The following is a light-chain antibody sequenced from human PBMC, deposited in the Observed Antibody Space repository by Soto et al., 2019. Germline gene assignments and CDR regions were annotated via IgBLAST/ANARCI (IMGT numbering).Light chain of an antibody. V-gene: IGKV3-15*01. CDR1: QSVSSN. CDR2: GVS. Sequence: EIVMTQSPATLSVFPGERATLSCRASQSVSSNLAWYQQKPGQAPRLLIYGVSTRATGTPARFSGSGSGTEFTLTISSLQSEDFEVYYCQQYNNWPPITFGQGTRLEIK. CDR3: QQYNNWPPIT. J-gene: IGKJ5*01.